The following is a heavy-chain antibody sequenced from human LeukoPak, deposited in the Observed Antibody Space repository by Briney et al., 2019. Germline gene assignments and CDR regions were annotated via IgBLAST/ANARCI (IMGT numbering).Heavy chain of an antibody. D-gene: IGHD2/OR15-2a*01. J-gene: IGHJ4*02. V-gene: IGHV4-39*01. CDR1: GGSISSSSYY. Sequence: SETLSLTCTVSGGSISSSSYYWGWIRQPPGKGLEWIGSIYYSGSTYYNPSLKSRVTISVDTSKNQFSLKLSSVTAADTAVYYCARRLLFDEGCYFDYWGQGTLVTVSS. CDR2: IYYSGST. CDR3: ARRLLFDEGCYFDY.